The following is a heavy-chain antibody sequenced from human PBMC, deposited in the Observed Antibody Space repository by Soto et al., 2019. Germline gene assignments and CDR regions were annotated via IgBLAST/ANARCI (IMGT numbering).Heavy chain of an antibody. CDR2: IFHSGTT. J-gene: IGHJ5*02. CDR3: DP. CDR1: GVSISSGGYS. V-gene: IGHV4-30-2*06. Sequence: SETLSLTCEVSGVSISSGGYSWSWIRQSPGKGLEWMGYIFHSGTTDYNPSLKSRLTISGDRSKNQFSLRLRVFRDPENWYTRFDPWGQGTLVTVSS. D-gene: IGHD6-13*01.